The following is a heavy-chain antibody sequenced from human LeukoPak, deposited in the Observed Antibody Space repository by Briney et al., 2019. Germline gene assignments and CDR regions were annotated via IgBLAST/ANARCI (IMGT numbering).Heavy chain of an antibody. D-gene: IGHD3-22*01. CDR1: GFTVDSNY. Sequence: PGGSLRLSCAASGFTVDSNYLSWVRQAPGKGLEWVSTIYTGGNTYYAASVKGRFTISRDFSKNTVFLHMTSLRAEDTAMYYCARGDDSGYCDYFDYWGQGALVTVSS. CDR3: ARGDDSGYCDYFDY. J-gene: IGHJ4*02. V-gene: IGHV3-53*05. CDR2: IYTGGNT.